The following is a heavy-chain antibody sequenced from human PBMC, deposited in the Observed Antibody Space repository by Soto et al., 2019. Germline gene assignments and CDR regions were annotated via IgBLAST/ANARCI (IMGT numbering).Heavy chain of an antibody. Sequence: GGSLRLSCAASGFTFSDYYMGWIRQAPGKGLEWVSYISSSGSTIYYADSVKGRFTISRDNAKNSLYLQMNSLRAEDTAVYYCARDSCGVCYEDYYYMDVWGKGTTVTVSS. J-gene: IGHJ6*03. CDR2: ISSSGSTI. D-gene: IGHD2-8*02. CDR1: GFTFSDYY. CDR3: ARDSCGVCYEDYYYMDV. V-gene: IGHV3-11*01.